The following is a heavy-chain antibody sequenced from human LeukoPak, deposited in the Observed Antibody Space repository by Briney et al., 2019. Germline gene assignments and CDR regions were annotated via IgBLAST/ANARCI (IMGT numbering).Heavy chain of an antibody. J-gene: IGHJ4*02. CDR3: AKAGYSSGWRNFDY. CDR1: GFTFSSYG. V-gene: IGHV3-30*18. CDR2: ISYDGSNK. D-gene: IGHD6-19*01. Sequence: PGGSLRLSCAASGFTFSSYGMHWVRQAPGKGLEWVAVISYDGSNKFYEDSVKGRFTISRDNSKNTLYLQMSSLRAEDTAVYYCAKAGYSSGWRNFDYWGQGTPVTVSS.